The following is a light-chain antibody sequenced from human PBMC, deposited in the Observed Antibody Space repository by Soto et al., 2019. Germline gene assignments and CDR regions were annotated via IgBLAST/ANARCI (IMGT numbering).Light chain of an antibody. J-gene: IGKJ1*01. V-gene: IGKV2-30*02. CDR2: EVS. CDR1: QSLIHSDGNTY. CDR3: MQGTHWPWT. Sequence: DVVMTQSPLSLPVTLGQLASISCRSSQSLIHSDGNTYLSWFQQRPGQSPRRLIYEVSDRDSGVPDRFTGSGSGTDFTLKISRVEAEDVGVYYCMQGTHWPWTFGQGTEVEIK.